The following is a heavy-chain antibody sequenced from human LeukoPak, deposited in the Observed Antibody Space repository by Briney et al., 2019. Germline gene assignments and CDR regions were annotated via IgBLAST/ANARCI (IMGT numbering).Heavy chain of an antibody. CDR3: ARVVYDYVWGSYRYGGGGYFDY. CDR2: ISSSGSTI. D-gene: IGHD3-16*02. V-gene: IGHV3-11*01. J-gene: IGHJ4*02. CDR1: GFTFSDYC. Sequence: GGSLRLSCAASGFTFSDYCMSWIRQAPGKGLEWVSYISSSGSTIYYADSVKGRFTISRDNAKNSLYLQMNSLRAEDTAVYYCARVVYDYVWGSYRYGGGGYFDYWGQGTLVTVSS.